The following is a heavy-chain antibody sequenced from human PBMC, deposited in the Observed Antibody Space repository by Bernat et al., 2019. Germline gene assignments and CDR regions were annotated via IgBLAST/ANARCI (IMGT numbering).Heavy chain of an antibody. V-gene: IGHV3-23*01. CDR3: AKEKHSNTYYYVVDFDY. Sequence: EVQLLESGGGLVQLGGSLRISCAASGFTFSRYAMSWVRQAPGKGLEWGSAISGSGGSTNYADSVKGRFTISRDNSKNTLYLHMNSLRAEDTAEYYCAKEKHSNTYYYVVDFDYWGQGTLVTVSS. J-gene: IGHJ4*02. D-gene: IGHD3-22*01. CDR2: ISGSGGST. CDR1: GFTFSRYA.